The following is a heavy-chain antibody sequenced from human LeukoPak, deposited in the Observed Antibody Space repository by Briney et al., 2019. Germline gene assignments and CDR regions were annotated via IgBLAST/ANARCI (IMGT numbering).Heavy chain of an antibody. D-gene: IGHD1-26*01. J-gene: IGHJ4*02. V-gene: IGHV1-2*02. CDR2: INPNSGGT. CDR3: ARPRLGATYYFDY. Sequence: ASVKVSCKASGYTFTGYYMHWVRQAPGQGLEWMGWINPNSGGTNYAQKFQGRVTMTRDTSISTAYMELSRLRSDDTAVYHCARPRLGATYYFDYWGQGTLVTVSS. CDR1: GYTFTGYY.